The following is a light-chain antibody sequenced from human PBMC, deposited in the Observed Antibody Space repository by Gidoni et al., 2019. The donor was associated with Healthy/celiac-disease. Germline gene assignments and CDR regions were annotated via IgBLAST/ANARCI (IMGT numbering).Light chain of an antibody. V-gene: IGKV3-15*01. Sequence: IVMTQSPATLSVSPGERATLSCRASQSVSSNLAWYQQKPGQDPRLLIYGASTRATGIPARFSGSGSGTEFTLTISSLQSEDFAVYYCQQDNKWPPWTFGQGTKVEIK. J-gene: IGKJ1*01. CDR2: GAS. CDR1: QSVSSN. CDR3: QQDNKWPPWT.